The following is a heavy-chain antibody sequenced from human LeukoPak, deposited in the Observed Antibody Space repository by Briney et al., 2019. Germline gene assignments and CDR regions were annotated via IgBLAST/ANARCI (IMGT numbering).Heavy chain of an antibody. J-gene: IGHJ4*02. V-gene: IGHV4-38-2*02. CDR3: ARQRGNSAGPCDY. CDR2: INHSGST. Sequence: SETLSLTCTVSGYFISSGYYWGWIRQPPGKGLVWIGSINHSGSTYYNTSLKSLVTNSVDTSKNQFALKLSSVTAADTAMYYCARQRGNSAGPCDYWGQGTLVTVSS. CDR1: GYFISSGYY. D-gene: IGHD1/OR15-1a*01.